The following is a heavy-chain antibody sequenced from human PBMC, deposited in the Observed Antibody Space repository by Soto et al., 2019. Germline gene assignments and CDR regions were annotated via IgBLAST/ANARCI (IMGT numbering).Heavy chain of an antibody. J-gene: IGHJ4*02. V-gene: IGHV1-18*01. CDR3: TGGWFGVFVYCFDY. CDR1: GYTFTTYG. CDR2: ISPYNGNT. D-gene: IGHD3-10*01. Sequence: QVQLVQSGAEVKKPGASVKVSCKTSGYTFTTYGISWVRQAPGQGLEWMGWISPYNGNTKYSQKLQGRVTMTAETSTNKTYMDLRSLASDDTAVYYCTGGWFGVFVYCFDYWGQGNLVTVS.